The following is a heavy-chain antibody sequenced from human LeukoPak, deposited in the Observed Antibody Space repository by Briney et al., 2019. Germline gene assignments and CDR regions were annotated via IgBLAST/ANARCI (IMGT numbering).Heavy chain of an antibody. J-gene: IGHJ4*02. D-gene: IGHD2-15*01. CDR1: GGSFSGYY. Sequence: SETLSLTCAVYGGSFSGYYWSWIRQPPGKGLDWIGEINHSGSTNYNPSLKSRVTISVDTSKNQFSLKLSSVTAADTAVYYCARGRCSGGSCYFRSEAFDYWGQGTLVTVSS. V-gene: IGHV4-34*01. CDR2: INHSGST. CDR3: ARGRCSGGSCYFRSEAFDY.